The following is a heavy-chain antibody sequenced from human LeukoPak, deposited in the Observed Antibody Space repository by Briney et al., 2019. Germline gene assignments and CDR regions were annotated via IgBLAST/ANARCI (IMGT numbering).Heavy chain of an antibody. CDR2: ISTDGSST. CDR1: GFTFSNFW. Sequence: GGSLRLSCAASGFTFSNFWMYWVRQAPGKGLVWVSRISTDGSSTSYADSVKGRFTISRDNSKNTFYLQMISLRAEDTAVYYCARGVVGVIPIDYWGQGTLVTVSS. D-gene: IGHD1-26*01. J-gene: IGHJ4*02. CDR3: ARGVVGVIPIDY. V-gene: IGHV3-74*01.